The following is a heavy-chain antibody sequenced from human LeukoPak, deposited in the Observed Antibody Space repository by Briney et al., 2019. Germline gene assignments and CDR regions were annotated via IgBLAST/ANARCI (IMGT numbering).Heavy chain of an antibody. J-gene: IGHJ4*02. V-gene: IGHV3-7*01. Sequence: GGSLRLSCAASGFTFSSCWMSWVRQAPGKGLEWVANIKQDGSEKYYVDSVKGRFTISRDNAKNSLYLQMNSLRAEDTAVYYCARDKIYYFDYWGQGTLVTVSS. CDR2: IKQDGSEK. CDR1: GFTFSSCW. CDR3: ARDKIYYFDY.